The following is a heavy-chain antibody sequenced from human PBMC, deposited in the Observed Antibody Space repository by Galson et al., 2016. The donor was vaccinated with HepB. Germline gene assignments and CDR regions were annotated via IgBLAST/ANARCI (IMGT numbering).Heavy chain of an antibody. CDR2: IVPPFGPT. CDR3: AREWGPIVGGPQWLDP. Sequence: SVKVSCKASGLSLGTYGLSWVRQAPGQGLEWLGGIVPPFGPTHYAQKFQGRVTITADDSTNTAYMELSSLRSDDTAVYYCAREWGPIVGGPQWLDPWGQGTLVTVSS. J-gene: IGHJ5*02. CDR1: GLSLGTYG. D-gene: IGHD1-26*01. V-gene: IGHV1-69*13.